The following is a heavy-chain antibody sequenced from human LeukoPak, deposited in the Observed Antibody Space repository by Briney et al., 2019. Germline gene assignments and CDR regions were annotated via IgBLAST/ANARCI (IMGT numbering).Heavy chain of an antibody. CDR3: AGHHPRNTVDF. D-gene: IGHD2-8*02. CDR2: ISDIGSI. Sequence: SETLSLTCTVFGGSISSYYWSWIRQPPGEGLEWIAYISDIGSINYNPSLKSRVTISLDTSKNQFSLKLSSVTAADTAVYYCAGHHPRNTVDFWGQGTLVTVSS. J-gene: IGHJ4*02. CDR1: GGSISSYY. V-gene: IGHV4-59*08.